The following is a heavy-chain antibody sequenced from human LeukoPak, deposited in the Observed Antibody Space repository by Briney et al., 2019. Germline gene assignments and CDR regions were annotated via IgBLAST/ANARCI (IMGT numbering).Heavy chain of an antibody. CDR1: GGSISSGGYY. V-gene: IGHV4-30-2*01. J-gene: IGHJ4*02. CDR3: ARGKNYDFWSGEPYYFDY. D-gene: IGHD3-3*01. Sequence: SQTLSLTCTVSGGSISSGGYYWSWIRQPPGKGLEWIGYIYHSGSTHYNPSLKSRVTISVDRSKNQFSLKLSSVTAADTAVYYCARGKNYDFWSGEPYYFDYWGQGTLVTVSS. CDR2: IYHSGST.